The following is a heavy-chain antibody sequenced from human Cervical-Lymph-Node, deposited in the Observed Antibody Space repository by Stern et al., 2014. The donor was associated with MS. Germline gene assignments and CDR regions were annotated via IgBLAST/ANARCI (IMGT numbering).Heavy chain of an antibody. D-gene: IGHD5-24*01. J-gene: IGHJ6*02. CDR2: IKSKTDGGTT. CDR3: TTDREMATIGYYYYAMDV. CDR1: GFTFINAW. Sequence: EVQLVESGGGLVKPGGSLRLSCAASGFTFINAWMSWVRQAPGKGLEWVGRIKSKTDGGTTDYAAPVKGRFTISRDDSKNTLYLQINSLKTEDTAVYYCTTDREMATIGYYYYAMDVWGQGTTVTVSS. V-gene: IGHV3-15*01.